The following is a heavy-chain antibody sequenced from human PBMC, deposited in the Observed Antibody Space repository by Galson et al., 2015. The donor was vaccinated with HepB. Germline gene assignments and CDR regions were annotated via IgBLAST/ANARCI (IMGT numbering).Heavy chain of an antibody. CDR2: ISSSSSYI. D-gene: IGHD5-18*01. CDR3: ARDHGYSYGYSWFDP. V-gene: IGHV3-21*01. CDR1: GFTFSSYS. Sequence: SLRLSCAASGFTFSSYSMNWVRQAPGKGLEWVSSISSSSSYIYYADSVKGRFTISRDNAKNSLYLQMNSLRAEDTAVYYCARDHGYSYGYSWFDPWGQGTLVTVSS. J-gene: IGHJ5*02.